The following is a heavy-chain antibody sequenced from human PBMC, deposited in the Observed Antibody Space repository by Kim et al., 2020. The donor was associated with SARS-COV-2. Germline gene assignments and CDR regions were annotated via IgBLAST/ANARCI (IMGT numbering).Heavy chain of an antibody. CDR1: GGSISSRSYY. J-gene: IGHJ4*02. CDR3: ARRAYSSGWYFDY. Sequence: SETLSLTCTVSGGSISSRSYYWGWIRQPPGKGLEWIGSIYYSGNTYYNPSLKSRVTISVDTSKNQFSLKLSSVTAADTAVYHCARRAYSSGWYFDYWGQGTRVTVSS. V-gene: IGHV4-39*01. CDR2: IYYSGNT. D-gene: IGHD6-19*01.